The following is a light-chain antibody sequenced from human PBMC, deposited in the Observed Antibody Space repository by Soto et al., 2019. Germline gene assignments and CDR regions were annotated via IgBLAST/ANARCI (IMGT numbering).Light chain of an antibody. J-gene: IGKJ1*01. V-gene: IGKV1-5*01. Sequence: DIQMTQSPSALPASLGDRVTITCRASQSISGWFAWYQQKPGKAPKLLIFDASSLESGVPSRFRGSGSGTESTLTISSLQPDDFATYYCQQYYSYSRTFGQGTKVDIK. CDR2: DAS. CDR1: QSISGW. CDR3: QQYYSYSRT.